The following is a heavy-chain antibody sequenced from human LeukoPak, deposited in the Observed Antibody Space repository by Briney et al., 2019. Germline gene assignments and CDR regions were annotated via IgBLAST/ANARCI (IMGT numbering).Heavy chain of an antibody. D-gene: IGHD3-10*01. CDR1: GFIFSSYS. V-gene: IGHV3-21*01. CDR2: ISGSSTYI. CDR3: ARGTVTMVDY. J-gene: IGHJ4*02. Sequence: GGSLRLSCAASGFIFSSYSVNWVRQAPGKGLEWVSSISGSSTYIDYADSVKGRFTISRDNAKSSLYLQMSSLRAEDTAVYYCARGTVTMVDYWGQGTLVTVSS.